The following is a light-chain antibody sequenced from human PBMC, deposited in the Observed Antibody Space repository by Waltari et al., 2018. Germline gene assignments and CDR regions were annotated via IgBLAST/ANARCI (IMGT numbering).Light chain of an antibody. CDR3: SSYTSTTVL. CDR2: DVS. CDR1: SSDVGGYNY. V-gene: IGLV2-14*03. Sequence: QSALTQPAPVSGSPGQSITIPCTGTSSDVGGYNYVSWYQQHPGKAPKLMIYDVSNRPSGVSNRFSGSKSGNTASLTISGLQAEDEADYYCSSYTSTTVLFGGGTKLTVL. J-gene: IGLJ2*01.